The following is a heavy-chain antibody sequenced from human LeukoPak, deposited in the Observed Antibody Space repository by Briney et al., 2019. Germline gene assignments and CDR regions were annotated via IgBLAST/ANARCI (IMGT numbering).Heavy chain of an antibody. J-gene: IGHJ5*02. D-gene: IGHD5-18*01. CDR2: IYYSGST. V-gene: IGHV4-39*07. CDR1: GGSISSSNYY. Sequence: PSETLSLTCTVSGGSISSSNYYWGWIRQPPGKGLEWIGSIYYSGSTYYNPSLKSRVTISIDTSKNQFSLKLSSVTAADTAVYYCASAQYTYGRGMYNWFDPWGQGTLVTVSS. CDR3: ASAQYTYGRGMYNWFDP.